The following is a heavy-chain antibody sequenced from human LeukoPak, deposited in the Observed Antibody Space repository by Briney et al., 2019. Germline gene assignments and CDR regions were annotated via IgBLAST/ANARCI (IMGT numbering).Heavy chain of an antibody. CDR3: ARGRDYYDSSGSLV. CDR1: GGSISSGDYY. J-gene: IGHJ4*02. V-gene: IGHV4-30-4*01. CDR2: IYYSGST. D-gene: IGHD3-22*01. Sequence: PSETLSLTCTVSGGSISSGDYYWSWIRQPPGKGLEWIGYIYYSGSTYYNPSLKSRVTISVDTSKNQFSLKLSSVTAADTAVYYCARGRDYYDSSGSLVWGQGTLVTVSS.